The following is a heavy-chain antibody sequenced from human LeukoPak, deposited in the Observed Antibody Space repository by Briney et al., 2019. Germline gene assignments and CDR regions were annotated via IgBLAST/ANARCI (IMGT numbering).Heavy chain of an antibody. CDR2: ISGYNANR. Sequence: GASVKVSCKASGYSFINYGMSWVRQAPGQGLEWMGWISGYNANRDYAQKFQDRVTMTLDTSATTAYMELRSLRSDDTALYYCARDLTTYGQRNYFDYWGQGTLVTVSS. J-gene: IGHJ4*02. CDR3: ARDLTTYGQRNYFDY. V-gene: IGHV1-18*01. CDR1: GYSFINYG. D-gene: IGHD3-10*01.